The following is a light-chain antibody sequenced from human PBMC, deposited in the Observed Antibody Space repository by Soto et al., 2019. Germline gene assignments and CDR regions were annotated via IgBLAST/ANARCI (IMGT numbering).Light chain of an antibody. CDR3: QKYDWPPFT. CDR1: QGISNY. J-gene: IGKJ3*01. CDR2: AAS. V-gene: IGKV1-27*01. Sequence: DTQMTQSPSSLSASVGDRVTISCRASQGISNYLAWYQQKPGEAPRLLIYAASTLQSGVSFRFTGSGSGTDFTLTISSLQPEDVATYFCQKYDWPPFTFGPGTKVDIK.